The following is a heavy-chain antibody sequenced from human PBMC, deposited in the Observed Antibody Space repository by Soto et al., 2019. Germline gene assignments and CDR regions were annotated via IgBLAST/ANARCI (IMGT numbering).Heavy chain of an antibody. CDR2: IHYSGST. D-gene: IGHD3-3*01. V-gene: IGHV4-30-4*01. CDR3: ATLLRFFGP. CDR1: GGSSSSGDYY. J-gene: IGHJ5*02. Sequence: SATLSLTCTVSGGSSSSGDYYWIWIRQPPGKGLEWIGYIHYSGSTYYNPSPKSRITISVEKSKNQFSLKLSSVTAADTAVYYCATLLRFFGPWGQGILVTVSS.